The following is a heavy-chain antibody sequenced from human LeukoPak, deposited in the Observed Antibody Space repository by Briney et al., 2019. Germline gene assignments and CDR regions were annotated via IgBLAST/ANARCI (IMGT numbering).Heavy chain of an antibody. J-gene: IGHJ4*02. Sequence: ASVKVSCKASGYTFTGYYMHWVRQAPGQGLEWMGWINPNSGGTNYAQKFQGRVTMTRDTSISTAYMELSRLRSDDTAVYYCARTPLTRGPAAIQFPFDYWGQGTLVTVSS. CDR1: GYTFTGYY. CDR3: ARTPLTRGPAAIQFPFDY. D-gene: IGHD2-2*02. CDR2: INPNSGGT. V-gene: IGHV1-2*02.